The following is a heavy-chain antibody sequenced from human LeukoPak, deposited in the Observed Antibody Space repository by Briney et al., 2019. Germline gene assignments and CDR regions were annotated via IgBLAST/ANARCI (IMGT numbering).Heavy chain of an antibody. J-gene: IGHJ2*01. CDR3: ARDRNYRPGYFDL. D-gene: IGHD1-7*01. V-gene: IGHV3-33*01. CDR1: GCTFSSYG. Sequence: TGGSLRLSCAASGCTFSSYGMHWVRQAPGKGLEWVAVIWYDGSNKYYADSVKGRFTISRDNSKNTLHLQMNSLRAEDTAVYYCARDRNYRPGYFDLWGRGTLVTVSS. CDR2: IWYDGSNK.